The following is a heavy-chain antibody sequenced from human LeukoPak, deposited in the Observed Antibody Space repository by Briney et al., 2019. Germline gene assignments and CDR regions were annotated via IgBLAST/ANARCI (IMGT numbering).Heavy chain of an antibody. V-gene: IGHV1-18*01. CDR3: ARDLGAYDSSCYRFDP. Sequence: ASVKVSCKASGYTFTSYGMSWVRQAPGQGLEWMGWISPYNGDTNYAQNVQGRVTMTTDTSTSTAYTELRSLRSDDTAVYYCARDLGAYDSSCYRFDPWGQGTLVTVSS. CDR2: ISPYNGDT. CDR1: GYTFTSYG. J-gene: IGHJ5*02. D-gene: IGHD3-22*01.